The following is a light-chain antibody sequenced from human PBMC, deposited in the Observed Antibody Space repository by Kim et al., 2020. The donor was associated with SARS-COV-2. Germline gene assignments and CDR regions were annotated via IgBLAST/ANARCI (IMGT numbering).Light chain of an antibody. CDR2: DVS. Sequence: GQSIPIPCTGTSSDVGGYNYVTWYQQHPGKAPTVIIYDVSKRPSGIPDRFSGSKSGNTASLTISGLQTEDEGDYHCCSYAGSNDLVFGGGTKVTVL. CDR1: SSDVGGYNY. V-gene: IGLV2-11*03. CDR3: CSYAGSNDLV. J-gene: IGLJ2*01.